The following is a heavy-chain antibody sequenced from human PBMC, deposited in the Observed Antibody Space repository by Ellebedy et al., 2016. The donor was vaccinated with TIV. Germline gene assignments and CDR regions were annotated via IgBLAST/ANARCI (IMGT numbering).Heavy chain of an antibody. V-gene: IGHV3-21*01. CDR3: ARDRTNYGGNSYFDY. Sequence: GGSLRLXXAASGFTFSSYWMHWVRQAPGKGLEWVSSISSSSSYIYYADSVKGRFTISRDNAKNSLYLQMNSLRAEDTAVYYCARDRTNYGGNSYFDYWGQGTLVTVSS. J-gene: IGHJ4*02. CDR1: GFTFSSYW. D-gene: IGHD4-23*01. CDR2: ISSSSSYI.